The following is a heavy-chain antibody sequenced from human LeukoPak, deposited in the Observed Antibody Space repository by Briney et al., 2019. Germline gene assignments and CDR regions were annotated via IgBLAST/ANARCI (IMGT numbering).Heavy chain of an antibody. Sequence: ASVTVSCTASGYTFTDYNLHWVRQAPGQGFEWMGWINPNSGDTNYAQTFQGRVTMTRDTSISTAHMEMSRLRSDDTAVYYCARANFLYCSSTTCLFDYWGQGTLVTVSS. V-gene: IGHV1-2*02. CDR2: INPNSGDT. D-gene: IGHD2-2*01. CDR3: ARANFLYCSSTTCLFDY. J-gene: IGHJ4*02. CDR1: GYTFTDYN.